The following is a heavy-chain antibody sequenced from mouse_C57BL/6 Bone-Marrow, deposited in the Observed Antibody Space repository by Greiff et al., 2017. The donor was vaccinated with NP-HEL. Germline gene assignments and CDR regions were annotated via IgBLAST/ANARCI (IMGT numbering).Heavy chain of an antibody. CDR3: ATSNPYYFDY. V-gene: IGHV1-80*01. D-gene: IGHD2-5*01. CDR2: IYPGDGDT. Sequence: VQVVESGAELVKPGASVKISCKASGYAFSSYWMNWVKQRPGKGLEWIGQIYPGDGDTNYNGKFKGKATLTADKSSSTAYMQLSSLTSEDSAVYFCATSNPYYFDYWGQGTTLTVSS. CDR1: GYAFSSYW. J-gene: IGHJ2*01.